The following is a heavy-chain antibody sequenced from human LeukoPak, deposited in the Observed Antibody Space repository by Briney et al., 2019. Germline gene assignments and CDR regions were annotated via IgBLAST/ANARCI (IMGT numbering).Heavy chain of an antibody. D-gene: IGHD3-10*01. J-gene: IGHJ4*02. CDR3: ARVTSAYYVDY. CDR1: GFTFSSYP. V-gene: IGHV3-64*01. CDR2: ISSNGGST. Sequence: VGSLRLSCAASGFTFSSYPMHWVRQAPGKGLDYVSAISSNGGSTYYANSVKGRFTISRDNSKNTLYLQMGSLRAEDMAVYYCARVTSAYYVDYWGQGTLVTVSS.